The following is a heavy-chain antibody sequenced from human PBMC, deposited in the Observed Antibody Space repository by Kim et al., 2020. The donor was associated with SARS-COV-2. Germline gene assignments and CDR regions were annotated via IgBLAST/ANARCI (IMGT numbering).Heavy chain of an antibody. CDR2: ISDDGSFT. J-gene: IGHJ4*02. D-gene: IGHD3-9*01. Sequence: GGSLRLSCEGSGFIFSHYWMHWVRQAPGKGPVWLSRISDDGSFTGYADSVKGRFTISRDNAKNTLYLQMNSLRAEDTAVYYCAHFGFHWLLSLWGQGTLVTVSS. CDR1: GFIFSHYW. V-gene: IGHV3-74*01. CDR3: AHFGFHWLLSL.